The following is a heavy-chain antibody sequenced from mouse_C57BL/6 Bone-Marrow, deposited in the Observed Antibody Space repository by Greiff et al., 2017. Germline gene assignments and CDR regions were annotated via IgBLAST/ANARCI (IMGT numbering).Heavy chain of an antibody. Sequence: VQLKQSGAELVRPGASVKLSCTASGFNIKDYYMHWVKQRPEQGLEWIGRIDPEDGDTEYAPKFQCKATMTADTSSNTAYLQLSSLTSEDTAVYYCTTTYGSSYDAMDYWGQGTSVTVSS. J-gene: IGHJ4*01. CDR3: TTTYGSSYDAMDY. V-gene: IGHV14-1*01. CDR2: IDPEDGDT. CDR1: GFNIKDYY. D-gene: IGHD1-1*01.